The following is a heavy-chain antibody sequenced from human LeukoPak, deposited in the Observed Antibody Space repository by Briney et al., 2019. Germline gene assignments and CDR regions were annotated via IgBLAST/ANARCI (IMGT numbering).Heavy chain of an antibody. CDR3: ACYLRFLGHDAFDI. V-gene: IGHV1-8*01. J-gene: IGHJ3*02. D-gene: IGHD3-3*01. CDR2: MNPNSGNT. CDR1: GYTFTSYD. Sequence: ASVKVSCKASGYTFTSYDINWVRQATGQGLEWMGYMNPNSGNTGYAQKFQGRVTMTRNTSINTAYMELSSLRSEDTAVYYCACYLRFLGHDAFDIWGQGTMVTVSS.